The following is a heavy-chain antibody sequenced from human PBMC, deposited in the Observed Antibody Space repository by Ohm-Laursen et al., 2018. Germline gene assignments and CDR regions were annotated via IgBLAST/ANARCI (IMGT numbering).Heavy chain of an antibody. V-gene: IGHV6-1*01. CDR3: SRGQRNYYAMDV. Sequence: LQTLSLTCAISGDSVSSDSGAWNWIRQSPSRGLEWLGRTHYSSKWVYDYAVSVKSRITITPDTSKNQFSLQLNSVTPEDSAVYYCSRGQRNYYAMDVWGQGTTVTVSS. CDR2: THYSSKWVY. D-gene: IGHD1-1*01. CDR1: GDSVSSDSGA. J-gene: IGHJ6*02.